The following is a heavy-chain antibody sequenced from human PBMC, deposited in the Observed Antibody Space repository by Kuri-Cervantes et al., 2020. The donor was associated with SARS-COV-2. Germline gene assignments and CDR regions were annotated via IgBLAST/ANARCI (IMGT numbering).Heavy chain of an antibody. V-gene: IGHV3-11*04. J-gene: IGHJ4*02. CDR2: IGPSGTTK. Sequence: GGSLRLSCTASGLIFSDYYMTWIRQAPGKGLEWVSNIGPSGTTKYYADSVKGRFTISRDNSKNTLYLQMNSLRAEDTAVYYCASRYSSSWYAVDYWGQGTLVTVSS. D-gene: IGHD6-13*01. CDR3: ASRYSSSWYAVDY. CDR1: GLIFSDYY.